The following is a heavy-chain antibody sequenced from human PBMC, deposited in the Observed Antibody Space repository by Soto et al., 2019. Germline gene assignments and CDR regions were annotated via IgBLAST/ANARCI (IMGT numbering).Heavy chain of an antibody. V-gene: IGHV5-10-1*01. Sequence: PGESLKISCTGFGYTFTTLWISWVLQMPGRGLEWMGRIDPRDSYTNYSPSFQGHVTISVDKSISTAYLQWGSLKASDTAMYYCARLYCSSSTCDSWFDPWGQGTLVTVSS. CDR3: ARLYCSSSTCDSWFDP. D-gene: IGHD2-2*01. J-gene: IGHJ5*02. CDR2: IDPRDSYT. CDR1: GYTFTTLW.